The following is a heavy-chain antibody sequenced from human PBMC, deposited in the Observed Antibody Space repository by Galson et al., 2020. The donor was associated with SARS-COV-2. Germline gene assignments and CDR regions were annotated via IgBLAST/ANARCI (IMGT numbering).Heavy chain of an antibody. D-gene: IGHD3-22*01. J-gene: IGHJ4*02. CDR3: ASSTYYYDSSGQPLGY. CDR1: GYTFTSYG. CDR2: ISAYNGNT. V-gene: IGHV1-18*01. Sequence: ASVKVSCKASGYTFTSYGISWVRQAPGQGLEWMGWISAYNGNTNYAQKLQGRVTMTTDTSTSTAYMELRSLRSDDTAVYYCASSTYYYDSSGQPLGYWGQGTLVTVSS.